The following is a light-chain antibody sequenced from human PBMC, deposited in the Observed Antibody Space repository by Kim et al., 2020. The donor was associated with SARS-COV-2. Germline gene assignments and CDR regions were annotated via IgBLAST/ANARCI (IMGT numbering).Light chain of an antibody. CDR2: DAS. Sequence: SLSPGERATRSCRASQSVSSYVAWYQQKPGQAPRLLIYDASNRATGIPARFSGSGSGTDFTLTISSLEPEDFAVYYCQQRSTWPYTFGQGTKLEI. CDR3: QQRSTWPYT. CDR1: QSVSSY. J-gene: IGKJ2*01. V-gene: IGKV3-11*01.